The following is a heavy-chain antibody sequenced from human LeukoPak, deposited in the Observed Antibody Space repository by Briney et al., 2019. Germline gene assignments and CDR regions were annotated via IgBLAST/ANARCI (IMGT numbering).Heavy chain of an antibody. CDR2: LGRSGEYK. CDR1: GFTFSSYA. D-gene: IGHD2-2*01. J-gene: IGHJ6*02. CDR3: VKDRPCETCMPMDA. Sequence: PGGSLRLSCAASGFTFSSYAMSWVRQAPGKGLEGVAGLGRSGEYKYYADSVKGRFTISRDNSKDTVSLQMNSLRAEDSAIYFCVKDRPCETCMPMDAWGQGTTVTVSS. V-gene: IGHV3-23*01.